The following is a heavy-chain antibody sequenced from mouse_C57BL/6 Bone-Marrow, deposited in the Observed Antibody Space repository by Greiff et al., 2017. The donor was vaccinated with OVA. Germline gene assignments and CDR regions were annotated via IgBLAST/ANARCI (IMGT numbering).Heavy chain of an antibody. D-gene: IGHD1-1*01. V-gene: IGHV1-69*01. J-gene: IGHJ4*01. Sequence: QVQLQQPGAELVMPGASVKLSCKASGYTFTSYWMHWVKQRPGQGLEWIGEIDPSDSYTNYNQKFKGKSTLTVDKSSRTAYMQLSSLTSEDSAVYYCARSRLITTVVAEMDYWGQGTSVTVSS. CDR2: IDPSDSYT. CDR1: GYTFTSYW. CDR3: ARSRLITTVVAEMDY.